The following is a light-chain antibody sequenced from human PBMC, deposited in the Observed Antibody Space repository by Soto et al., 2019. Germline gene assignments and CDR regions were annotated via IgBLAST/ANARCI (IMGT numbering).Light chain of an antibody. V-gene: IGKV1-16*01. CDR1: QCVSNS. J-gene: IGKJ1*01. Sequence: DIQMTHSPSSLSASVRDRVTITCRASQCVSNSLAWFQQKPGKGPKSLIYAASSLQSGVPSRFSGSGYGTDFTITISSLQPEDFATYYCQQYDSYPRTFGQGTKVDIK. CDR3: QQYDSYPRT. CDR2: AAS.